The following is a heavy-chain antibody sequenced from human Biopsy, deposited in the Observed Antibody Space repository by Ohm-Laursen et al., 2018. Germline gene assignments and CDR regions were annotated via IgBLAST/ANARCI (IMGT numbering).Heavy chain of an antibody. CDR3: RAVAGEAFDL. J-gene: IGHJ3*01. Sequence: SLRLSCAASGFTFSASAVNWVRQAPGKGLEWVSGITASGGTTYYADSVKGRFTISRDNSNNTLYLQMNSLRADDTALYYCRAVAGEAFDLWGQGTMVTVSS. CDR2: ITASGGTT. D-gene: IGHD6-19*01. V-gene: IGHV3-23*01. CDR1: GFTFSASA.